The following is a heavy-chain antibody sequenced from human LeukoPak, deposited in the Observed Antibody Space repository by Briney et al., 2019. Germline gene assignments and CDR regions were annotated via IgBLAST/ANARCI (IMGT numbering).Heavy chain of an antibody. CDR1: GGSISSYY. CDR3: ARARGGYCSSTSCLNNWFDP. J-gene: IGHJ5*02. V-gene: IGHV4-59*01. D-gene: IGHD2-2*01. CDR2: IYYSGST. Sequence: SETLSLTCTVSGGSISSYYWSWIRQPPGKGLEWIGYIYYSGSTNYNPSLKSRVTISVDTSKNQFSLKLSSATAADTAVYYCARARGGYCSSTSCLNNWFDPWGQGTLVTVSS.